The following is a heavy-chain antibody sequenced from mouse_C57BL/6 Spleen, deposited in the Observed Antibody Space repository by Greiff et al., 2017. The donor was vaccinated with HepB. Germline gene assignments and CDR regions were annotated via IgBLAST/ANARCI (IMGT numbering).Heavy chain of an antibody. D-gene: IGHD3-2*02. Sequence: QVQLQQPGAELVKPGASVKMSCKASGYTFTSYWITWVKQRPGQGLEWIGDIYPGSGSTNYNEKFKSKATLTVVTSSSTAYMQLSSLTSEDSAVYYCATSGDGSGCVLDYWGQGTTLTVSS. CDR3: ATSGDGSGCVLDY. CDR1: GYTFTSYW. CDR2: IYPGSGST. V-gene: IGHV1-55*01. J-gene: IGHJ2*01.